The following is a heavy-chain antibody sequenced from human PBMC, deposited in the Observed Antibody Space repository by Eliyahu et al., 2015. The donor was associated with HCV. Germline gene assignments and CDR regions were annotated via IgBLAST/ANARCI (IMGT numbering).Heavy chain of an antibody. D-gene: IGHD3-22*01. V-gene: IGHV3-15*01. J-gene: IGHJ4*02. CDR2: IKSKPDGGTT. CDR1: GFSFINAW. Sequence: SLRLSCAASGFSFINAWMTWVRQAPGKGLEWVGRIKSKPDGGTTDYVAPVKGRFTIXRDDSKNTLYLQMNSLKTEDTAVYYCTTYYYDSSVYLGALSWGQGTLVTVSS. CDR3: TTYYYDSSVYLGALS.